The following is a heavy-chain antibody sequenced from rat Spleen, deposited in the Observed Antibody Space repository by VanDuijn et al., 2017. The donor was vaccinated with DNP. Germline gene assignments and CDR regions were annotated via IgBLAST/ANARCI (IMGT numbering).Heavy chain of an antibody. V-gene: IGHV2-15*01. J-gene: IGHJ2*01. D-gene: IGHD1-1*01. CDR3: TRDRGTTVVTPFDY. CDR1: GFSLTTYG. Sequence: QVQLKESGPGLVQPSQTLSLTCTVSGFSLTTYGISWVRQPPGKGLEWIGAIWTGGNTDYNSAIKSRLSISRDTSKSQVFLKMNSLQTEDTGIYFCTRDRGTTVVTPFDYWGQGAMVTVSS. CDR2: IWTGGNT.